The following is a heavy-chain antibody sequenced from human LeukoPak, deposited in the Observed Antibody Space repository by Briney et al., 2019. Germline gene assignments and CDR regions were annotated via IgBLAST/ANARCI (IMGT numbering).Heavy chain of an antibody. Sequence: PGGSLRLSCAASGFTFSSYAMSWVRQAPGKGLEWVGRIKNKIDGGTTDYAAPVKGRFTISRNDSKNTLYLHMNSLKTEDTAVYYCTTDDYGGKDWGQGTLVTVSS. D-gene: IGHD4-23*01. V-gene: IGHV3-15*01. CDR1: GFTFSSYA. CDR3: TTDDYGGKD. J-gene: IGHJ4*02. CDR2: IKNKIDGGTT.